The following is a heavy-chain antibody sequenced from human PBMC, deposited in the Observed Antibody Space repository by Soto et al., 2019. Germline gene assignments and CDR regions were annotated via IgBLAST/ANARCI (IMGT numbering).Heavy chain of an antibody. V-gene: IGHV3-30-3*01. CDR3: ARGGFTPIPPYDSSGLYMDV. CDR1: GFTFSSYA. Sequence: GGSLRLCCAASGFTFSSYAMHWVRQAPGKGLEWVAVISYDGSNKYYADSVKGRFTISRDNSKNTLYLQMNSLRAEDTAVYYCARGGFTPIPPYDSSGLYMDVWGQGATVTVSS. CDR2: ISYDGSNK. J-gene: IGHJ6*02. D-gene: IGHD3-22*01.